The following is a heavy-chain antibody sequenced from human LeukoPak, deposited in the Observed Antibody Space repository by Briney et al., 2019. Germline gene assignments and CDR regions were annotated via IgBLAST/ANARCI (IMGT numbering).Heavy chain of an antibody. V-gene: IGHV3-9*01. J-gene: IGHJ4*02. CDR1: GFTVSSNY. CDR3: AKEADYGGNPFDY. D-gene: IGHD4-23*01. CDR2: ISWNSGSI. Sequence: GGSLRLSCAASGFTVSSNYMSWVRQAPGKGLEWVSGISWNSGSIGYADSVKGRFTISRDNAKNSLSLQMNSLRVEDTALYYCAKEADYGGNPFDYWGQGALVTVSS.